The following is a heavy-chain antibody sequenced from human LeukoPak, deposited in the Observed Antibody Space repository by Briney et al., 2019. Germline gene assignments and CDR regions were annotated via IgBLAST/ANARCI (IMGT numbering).Heavy chain of an antibody. V-gene: IGHV3-23*01. CDR1: GFTFSTYA. CDR2: IRPIVSRT. CDR3: AKASTVLKPIDS. J-gene: IGHJ4*02. D-gene: IGHD1-14*01. Sequence: HPGGSLRLSCAASGFTFSTYAMNWVRQAPGKGLEWLSAIRPIVSRTYYADCVKGRFTISIDNSKNTLYLQMNSLRAGDTAIYYCAKASTVLKPIDSWGQGTLVTVSS.